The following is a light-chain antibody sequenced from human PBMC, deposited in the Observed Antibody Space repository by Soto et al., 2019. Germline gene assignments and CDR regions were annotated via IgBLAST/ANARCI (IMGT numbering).Light chain of an antibody. V-gene: IGLV2-23*02. CDR3: CSYAGSSTSYV. CDR2: EVS. CDR1: SSDVGSYNL. J-gene: IGLJ1*01. Sequence: SALTQPAYVSGSPGQSITISCTGTSSDVGSYNLVSWYQQHPGKAPKLMIYEVSKRPSGVSNRFSGSKSGNTASLTISGLQAEDEADYYCCSYAGSSTSYVFGTGTKVTVL.